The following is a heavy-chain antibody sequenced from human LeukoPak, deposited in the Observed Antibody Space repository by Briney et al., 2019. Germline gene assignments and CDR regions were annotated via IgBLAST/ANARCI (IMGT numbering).Heavy chain of an antibody. CDR3: ARDLDSSGYYRSDAFDI. J-gene: IGHJ3*02. D-gene: IGHD3-22*01. CDR2: IIPIFGTA. Sequence: SVKVSCKASGGTFSSYAISWVRQAPGQGLEWMGGIIPIFGTANYAQKFQGRVTMTTDKSTSTAYMQLWSLRSDDTAVYYCARDLDSSGYYRSDAFDIWGQGTMVTVSS. V-gene: IGHV1-69*05. CDR1: GGTFSSYA.